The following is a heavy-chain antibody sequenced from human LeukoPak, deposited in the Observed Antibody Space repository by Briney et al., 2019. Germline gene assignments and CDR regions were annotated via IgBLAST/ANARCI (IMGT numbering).Heavy chain of an antibody. CDR3: ALNSAIAAADVYYFDY. CDR1: GFTFSSYS. J-gene: IGHJ4*02. CDR2: ISGSGGST. Sequence: GSLRLSCAASGFTFSSYSMNWVRQAPGKGLEWVSAISGSGGSTYYADSVKGRFTISRDNSKNTLYLQMNSLRAEDTAVYYCALNSAIAAADVYYFDYWGQGTLVTVSS. V-gene: IGHV3-23*01. D-gene: IGHD6-13*01.